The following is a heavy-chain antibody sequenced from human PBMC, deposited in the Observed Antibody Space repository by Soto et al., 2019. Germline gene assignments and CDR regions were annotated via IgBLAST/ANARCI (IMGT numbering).Heavy chain of an antibody. Sequence: SGPTLVNPTQTLTLTCTFSGFSLSTSGVGVGWIRQPPGKALEWLALIYWNDDKRYSPSLKSRLTITKDTSKNQVVLTMTNMDPVDTATYYCALQPYYYDRSGSGIFAYWGQGTLVTFSS. V-gene: IGHV2-5*01. CDR3: ALQPYYYDRSGSGIFAY. J-gene: IGHJ4*02. CDR1: GFSLSTSGVG. D-gene: IGHD3-22*01. CDR2: IYWNDDK.